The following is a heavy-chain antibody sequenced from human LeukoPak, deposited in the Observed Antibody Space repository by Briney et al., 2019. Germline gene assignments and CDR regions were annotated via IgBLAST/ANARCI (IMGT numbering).Heavy chain of an antibody. CDR3: ARTYYYDSSGYLGRDYHYYMDV. Sequence: GESLKISCKGSGYSFTSYWIGWVRQMPGKGLEWMGIIYPGDSDTRYSPSFQGQVTISADKSISTAYLQWSRLKASDTAMYYCARTYYYDSSGYLGRDYHYYMDVWGKGTTVTVSS. D-gene: IGHD3-22*01. CDR1: GYSFTSYW. V-gene: IGHV5-51*01. J-gene: IGHJ6*03. CDR2: IYPGDSDT.